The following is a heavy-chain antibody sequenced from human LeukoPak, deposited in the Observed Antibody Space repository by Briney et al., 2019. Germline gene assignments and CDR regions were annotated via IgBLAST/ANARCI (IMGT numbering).Heavy chain of an antibody. Sequence: GGSLRLSCAASGFTFSSYSMNWVRQAPGKGLEWGSYISSSSSTIYYADSVKGRFTISRDNAKNSLYLQMNSLRAEDTAVYYCARGLYSSSWTAFDYWGQGTLVTVSS. J-gene: IGHJ4*02. V-gene: IGHV3-48*01. D-gene: IGHD6-13*01. CDR2: ISSSSSTI. CDR3: ARGLYSSSWTAFDY. CDR1: GFTFSSYS.